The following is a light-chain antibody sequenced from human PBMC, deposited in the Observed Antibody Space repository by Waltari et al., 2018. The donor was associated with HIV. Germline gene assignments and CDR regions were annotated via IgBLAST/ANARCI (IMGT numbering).Light chain of an antibody. Sequence: SPGTLSLSPGERATLSCRASQSVSNAYLAWYQQKPGQAPRLLIYGASSRATGIPDRFSGSGSGTDFTLTISRLEPEDFAVYYCQQYGRSPPYTFGQGTKLEI. CDR1: QSVSNAY. CDR3: QQYGRSPPYT. V-gene: IGKV3-20*01. CDR2: GAS. J-gene: IGKJ2*01.